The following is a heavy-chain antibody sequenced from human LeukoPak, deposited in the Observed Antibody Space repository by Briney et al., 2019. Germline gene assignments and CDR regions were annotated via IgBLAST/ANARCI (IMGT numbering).Heavy chain of an antibody. V-gene: IGHV3-30*02. CDR1: GFTFSSYG. Sequence: PGGSLRLSCAASGFTFSSYGMHWVRQAPGKGLEWVAFIRYDGSNKYYADSVKGRFTISRDNSKNTLYLQMNSLRAEDTAVYYCASPALRLMYSSELYFDYWGQGTLVTVSS. J-gene: IGHJ4*02. CDR2: IRYDGSNK. D-gene: IGHD6-19*01. CDR3: ASPALRLMYSSELYFDY.